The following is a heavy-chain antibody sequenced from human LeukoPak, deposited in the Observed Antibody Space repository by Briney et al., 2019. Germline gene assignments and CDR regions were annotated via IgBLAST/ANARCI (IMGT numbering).Heavy chain of an antibody. CDR2: IYHSGST. J-gene: IGHJ2*01. Sequence: SETLSLTCAVSGGSFSSGGYSWSWIRQPPGKGLEWIGYIYHSGSTYYNPSLKSRVTISVDRSKNQFSLKLSSVTAADTAVYYCARTYYDYVWGSYRSRSGLWYFDLWGRGTLVTVSS. CDR1: GGSFSSGGYS. D-gene: IGHD3-16*02. CDR3: ARTYYDYVWGSYRSRSGLWYFDL. V-gene: IGHV4-30-2*01.